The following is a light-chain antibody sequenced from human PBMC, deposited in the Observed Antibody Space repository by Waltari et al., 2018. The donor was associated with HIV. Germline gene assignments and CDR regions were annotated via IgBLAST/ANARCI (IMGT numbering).Light chain of an antibody. CDR2: DGS. J-gene: IGKJ1*01. CDR1: QSVTSSY. Sequence: EIVLTQSPGTLSLSPGESATLSCRASQSVTSSYVAWYQQKPGQAPKFLMYDGSTRATGIADMFSGSGSGTDYTLTISKVEPEDFAVYYCQQYGDSWTFGQGTKVEIK. V-gene: IGKV3-20*01. CDR3: QQYGDSWT.